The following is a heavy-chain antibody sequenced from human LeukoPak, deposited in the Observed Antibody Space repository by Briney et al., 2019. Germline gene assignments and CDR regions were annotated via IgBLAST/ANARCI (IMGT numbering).Heavy chain of an antibody. J-gene: IGHJ3*02. CDR2: INPNSGGT. CDR1: GYTFTGYY. V-gene: IGHV1-2*02. CDR3: ASDWGLSQLEYCSNTNCYMGAFDI. D-gene: IGHD2-2*02. Sequence: ASVTVSCTASGYTFTGYYMHWVRQAPGQGLEWMGWINPNSGGTNYAQKFQGRVTMTRDTSISTAYMELSRLRSDDTAVYYCASDWGLSQLEYCSNTNCYMGAFDIWGQGTMVTVS.